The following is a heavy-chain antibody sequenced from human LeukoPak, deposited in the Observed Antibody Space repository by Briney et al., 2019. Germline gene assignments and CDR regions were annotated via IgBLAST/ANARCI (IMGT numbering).Heavy chain of an antibody. D-gene: IGHD3-22*01. CDR3: ATSPYYYDSSGYRKDAFDI. CDR2: IYYSGST. CDR1: GGSISSYY. Sequence: SETLSLTCTVSGGSISSYYWSWIRQPPGKGLEWIGYIYYSGSTNYNPSLKSRVTISVDTSKNQFSLKLSSVTAADTAVYYCATSPYYYDSSGYRKDAFDIWGQGTMVTVSS. V-gene: IGHV4-59*01. J-gene: IGHJ3*02.